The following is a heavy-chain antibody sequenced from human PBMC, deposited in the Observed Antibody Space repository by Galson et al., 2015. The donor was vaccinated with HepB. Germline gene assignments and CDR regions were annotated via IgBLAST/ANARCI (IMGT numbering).Heavy chain of an antibody. J-gene: IGHJ4*02. CDR3: AAYDSSGRWALFDY. CDR2: FDPEDGET. CDR1: GYTLTELS. D-gene: IGHD3-22*01. Sequence: SVKVSCKVSGYTLTELSMHWVRQAPGKGLEWMGGFDPEDGETIYAQKFQGRVTMTEDTSTDTAYMELSSLRSEDTAVYYCAAYDSSGRWALFDYWGQGTLVTVSS. V-gene: IGHV1-24*01.